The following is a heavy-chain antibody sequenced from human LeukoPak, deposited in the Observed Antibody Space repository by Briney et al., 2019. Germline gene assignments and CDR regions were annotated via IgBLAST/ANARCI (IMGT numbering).Heavy chain of an antibody. CDR3: ARNENSGWGYFDY. J-gene: IGHJ4*02. CDR2: IGGSNGIT. CDR1: GFIFSSSA. D-gene: IGHD5-12*01. Sequence: PGGSLRLSCAVSGFIFSSSAMSWVRQAPGKGLEWVSVIGGSNGITFYVGSVKGRFTISRDNSKDTLYLQMNSLRAEDTAVYYCARNENSGWGYFDYWGQGTLVTVSS. V-gene: IGHV3-23*01.